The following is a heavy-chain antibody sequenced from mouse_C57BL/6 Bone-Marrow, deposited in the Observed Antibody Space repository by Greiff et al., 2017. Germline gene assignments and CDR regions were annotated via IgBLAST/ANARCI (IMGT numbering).Heavy chain of an antibody. J-gene: IGHJ2*01. CDR3: SSFDGNYFAF. V-gene: IGHV14-4*01. CDR1: GFNIKDDY. CDR2: IDPENGDT. D-gene: IGHD2-3*01. Sequence: EVQLQQSGAELVRPGASVKLSCTASGFNIKDDYIHWVKQRPEQGLEWIGWIDPENGDTEYASKFQGKATITSDKSSNTAYLQLSSLTSEDTAVYYCSSFDGNYFAFWGQGTPLTVAS.